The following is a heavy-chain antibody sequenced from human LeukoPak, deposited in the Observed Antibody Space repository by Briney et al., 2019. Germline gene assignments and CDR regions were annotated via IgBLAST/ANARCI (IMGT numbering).Heavy chain of an antibody. D-gene: IGHD2-15*01. CDR1: GGSISSSGYY. CDR3: ARIGYCSDASCWGLYYFDC. Sequence: PSETLSLTCIVSGGSISSSGYYWGWIRQPPGKGLEWIGSILYSGDTYFNPSLKSRVTISVDTSKNQFSLKLSSVTAADTAVYYCARIGYCSDASCWGLYYFDCWGQGTLVTVSS. J-gene: IGHJ4*02. V-gene: IGHV4-39*01. CDR2: ILYSGDT.